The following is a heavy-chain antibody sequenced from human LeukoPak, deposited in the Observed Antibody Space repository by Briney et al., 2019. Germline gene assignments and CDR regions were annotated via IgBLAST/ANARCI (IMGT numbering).Heavy chain of an antibody. CDR1: GGSISSHY. CDR3: ARLLNNDNAGDPDTFDM. CDR2: IYYTGTT. D-gene: IGHD2-21*02. V-gene: IGHV4-59*11. Sequence: PSETLSLTCTASGGSISSHYWSWLRQSPERGLEWIGFIYYTGTTRYNPSLRGRVTMSVDSSRNHFSLKLTSMTAADTALYYCARLLNNDNAGDPDTFDMWGQGTMVTVSS. J-gene: IGHJ3*02.